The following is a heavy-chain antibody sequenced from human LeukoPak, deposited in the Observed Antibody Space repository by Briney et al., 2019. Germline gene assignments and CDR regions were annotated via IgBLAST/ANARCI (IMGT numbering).Heavy chain of an antibody. CDR3: ARDLDSIGAFDF. J-gene: IGHJ3*01. CDR1: GGSMSTFY. D-gene: IGHD6-6*01. CDR2: IYSTGSA. V-gene: IGHV4-59*01. Sequence: PSETLSLTCTVSGGSMSTFYWSWVRQPPGKGLEWLGFIYSTGSANYNPSLKSRVTISVDRSKNQFSLNLSSVAAADTAVYYCARDLDSIGAFDFWGQGTMVTVSS.